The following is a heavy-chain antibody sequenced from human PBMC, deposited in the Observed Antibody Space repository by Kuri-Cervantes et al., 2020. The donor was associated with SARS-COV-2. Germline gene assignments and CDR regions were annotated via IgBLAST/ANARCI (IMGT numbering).Heavy chain of an antibody. V-gene: IGHV4-59*01. CDR1: GGSISSYY. CDR2: IYYSGST. Sequence: GSLRLSCTVSGGSISSYYWSWIRQPPGKGLEWIGYIYYSGSTNYNPSLKSRVTISVDTSKNQFSLKLSSATAADTAVYYCAREIGYSSSWYSGSYYYFDYWGQGTLVTVSS. J-gene: IGHJ4*02. CDR3: AREIGYSSSWYSGSYYYFDY. D-gene: IGHD6-13*01.